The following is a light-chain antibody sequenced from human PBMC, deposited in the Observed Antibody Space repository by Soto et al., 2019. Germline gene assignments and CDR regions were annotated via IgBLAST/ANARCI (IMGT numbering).Light chain of an antibody. CDR3: QQLKTYPYT. Sequence: IQMTQSPSSVSASVGDRVTFTCRASRGIDKFLAWFQQKPGKAPNLLIFSASTLQSAVPSRFSGGGSGTDFTLTINSLQPEDFATYYCQQLKTYPYTFGQGTRLEIK. CDR1: RGIDKF. CDR2: SAS. V-gene: IGKV1-12*01. J-gene: IGKJ5*01.